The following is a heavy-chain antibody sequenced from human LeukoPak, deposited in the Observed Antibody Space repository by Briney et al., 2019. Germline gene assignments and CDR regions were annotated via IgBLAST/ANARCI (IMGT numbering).Heavy chain of an antibody. CDR2: SRNKADSYTT. Sequence: GGSLRLSCAASGLTISDHYMGWVRQAPGKGLEWVGRSRNKADSYTTEYAASVKGRFIISTDDSKNSLYLQMNSLKTEDTALYYCARGLMELATFVGFDIWGQRTMLTVSS. V-gene: IGHV3-72*01. J-gene: IGHJ3*02. D-gene: IGHD5-24*01. CDR1: GLTISDHY. CDR3: ARGLMELATFVGFDI.